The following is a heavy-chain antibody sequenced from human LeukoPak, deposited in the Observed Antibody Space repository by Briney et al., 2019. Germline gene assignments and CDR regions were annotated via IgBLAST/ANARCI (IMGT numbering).Heavy chain of an antibody. CDR2: INHSGST. V-gene: IGHV4-34*01. J-gene: IGHJ4*02. Sequence: SSETLSLTCAVYGGSFSGYYRSWIRQPPGKGLEWIGEINHSGSTNYNPSLKSRVTISVDTSKNQFSLKLSSVTAADTAVYYCASPAGGSGTPRDYWGQGTLVTVSS. CDR1: GGSFSGYY. CDR3: ASPAGGSGTPRDY. D-gene: IGHD3-10*01.